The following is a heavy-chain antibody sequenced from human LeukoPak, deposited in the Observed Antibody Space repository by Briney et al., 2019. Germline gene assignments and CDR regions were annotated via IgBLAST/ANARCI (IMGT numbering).Heavy chain of an antibody. D-gene: IGHD4-17*01. Sequence: SETLSLTCAVYGGSFSGYYWGWIRQPPGKGLEWIGSIYHSGSTYYNPSLKSRVTISVDTSKNQFSLKLSSVTAADTAVYYCARASHDYGDYSHFDYWGQGTLVTVSS. CDR3: ARASHDYGDYSHFDY. CDR1: GGSFSGYY. V-gene: IGHV4-34*01. CDR2: IYHSGST. J-gene: IGHJ4*02.